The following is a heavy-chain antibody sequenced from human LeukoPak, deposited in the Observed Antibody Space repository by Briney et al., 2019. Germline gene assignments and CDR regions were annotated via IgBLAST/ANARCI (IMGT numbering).Heavy chain of an antibody. J-gene: IGHJ4*02. Sequence: ASVKVSFTVSGYTLTELSMHWVRQAPGKGLEWMGGFDPEDGETIYAQKFQGRVTMTEDTSTDTAYMELSSLRSEDTAVYYCATVVGRGLVSSGWYRIFDYWGQGTLVTVSS. CDR3: ATVVGRGLVSSGWYRIFDY. CDR2: FDPEDGET. CDR1: GYTLTELS. V-gene: IGHV1-24*01. D-gene: IGHD6-19*01.